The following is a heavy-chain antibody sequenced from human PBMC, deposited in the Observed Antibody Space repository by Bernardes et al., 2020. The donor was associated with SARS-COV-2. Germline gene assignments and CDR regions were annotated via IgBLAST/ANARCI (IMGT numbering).Heavy chain of an antibody. CDR3: AKREYYDFWSGPIDY. CDR2: IYYSGST. V-gene: IGHV4-31*03. J-gene: IGHJ4*02. D-gene: IGHD3-3*01. Sequence: SETLSLTCTVSGGSISSGGYYWSWLLQHPGKGLEWIGYIYYSGSTYYNPSLKSRVTISVDTSKNQFSLKLSSVTAADTAVYYCAKREYYDFWSGPIDYWGQGTLVTVSS. CDR1: GGSISSGGYY.